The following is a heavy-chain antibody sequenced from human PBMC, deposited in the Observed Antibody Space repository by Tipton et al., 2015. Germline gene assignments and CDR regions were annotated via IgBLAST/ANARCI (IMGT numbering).Heavy chain of an antibody. D-gene: IGHD2-2*01. V-gene: IGHV3-74*01. J-gene: IGHJ6*02. Sequence: SLRLSCVASGFTFSGSWMHWVRQAPGKGLVWVSHLNSDGSTTDYADSVKGRFTISRDNAKNTLYLQMNSLRAEDTAVYYCAKPLGYCSSTSCPTYGIDVWGQGTTVTVSS. CDR3: AKPLGYCSSTSCPTYGIDV. CDR2: LNSDGSTT. CDR1: GFTFSGSW.